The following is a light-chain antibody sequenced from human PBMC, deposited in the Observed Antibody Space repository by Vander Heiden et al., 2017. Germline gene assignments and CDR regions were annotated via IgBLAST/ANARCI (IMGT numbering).Light chain of an antibody. CDR2: RDF. J-gene: IGLJ2*01. Sequence: QSVLTQPPSASGTPGQRVTISCSGSSSNVGSNSVYWYQHLPGTAPKLLIYRDFQRPSGVPDRFSASKSGTSASLAISGLRSEDEAHYYCAAWDDSLSGVFGGGTKLTVL. CDR1: SSNVGSNS. CDR3: AAWDDSLSGV. V-gene: IGLV1-47*01.